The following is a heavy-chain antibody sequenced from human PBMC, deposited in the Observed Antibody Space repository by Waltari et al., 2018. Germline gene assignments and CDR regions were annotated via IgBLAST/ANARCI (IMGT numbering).Heavy chain of an antibody. J-gene: IGHJ6*02. Sequence: EVQLVESGGGLVQPGGSLSLSCAASRFPFSDHSMDWVRQAPGKGLEWVGRIRNKANSYTTEYAASVKGRFTISRDDSQNALSLQMNSLKTEDTAGYYCVRRGVDRRYGMDVWGQGTTVTVSS. D-gene: IGHD5-12*01. V-gene: IGHV3-72*01. CDR3: VRRGVDRRYGMDV. CDR1: RFPFSDHS. CDR2: IRNKANSYTT.